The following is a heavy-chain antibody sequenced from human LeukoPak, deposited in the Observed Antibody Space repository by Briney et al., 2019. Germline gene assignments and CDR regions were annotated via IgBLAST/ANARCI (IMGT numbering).Heavy chain of an antibody. CDR2: IYHSGST. D-gene: IGHD2-2*01. V-gene: IGHV4-38-2*02. J-gene: IGHJ4*02. CDR3: ARDSPVVPAAMLDY. Sequence: SETLSLTRTVSGYSISSGYYWGWIRQPPGQGLEWIGSIYHSGSTYYNPSLKSRVTISVDTSKNQFSLKLSSVTAADTAVYYCARDSPVVPAAMLDYWGQGTLVTVSS. CDR1: GYSISSGYY.